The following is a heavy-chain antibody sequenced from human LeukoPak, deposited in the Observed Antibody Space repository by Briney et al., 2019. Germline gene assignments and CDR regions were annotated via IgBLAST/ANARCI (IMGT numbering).Heavy chain of an antibody. CDR1: GSTFSSYG. V-gene: IGHV3-30*18. CDR3: AKDSWRSTTVTTRGIYYYYGMDV. D-gene: IGHD4-17*01. CDR2: ISYDGSNK. J-gene: IGHJ6*02. Sequence: GRSLRLSCAASGSTFSSYGMHWVRQAPGKGLEWVAVISYDGSNKYYADSVKGRFTISRDNSKNTLYLQMNSLRAEDTAVYYCAKDSWRSTTVTTRGIYYYYGMDVWGQGTTVTVSS.